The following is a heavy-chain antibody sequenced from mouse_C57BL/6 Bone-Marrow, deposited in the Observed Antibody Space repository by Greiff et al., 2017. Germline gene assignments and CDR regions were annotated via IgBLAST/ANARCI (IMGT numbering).Heavy chain of an antibody. J-gene: IGHJ3*01. Sequence: VQLQQPGAELVRPGASVKLSCTASGFNINDDYMHWVKQRPEQGLEWIGWIDPENGDTEYASKFQGKATITADTSSNTAYLQLSSLASEYTAIYLCTTPVDYGDPRGFAYWGQETLVTVSA. CDR3: TTPVDYGDPRGFAY. D-gene: IGHD2-4*01. V-gene: IGHV14-4*01. CDR2: IDPENGDT. CDR1: GFNINDDY.